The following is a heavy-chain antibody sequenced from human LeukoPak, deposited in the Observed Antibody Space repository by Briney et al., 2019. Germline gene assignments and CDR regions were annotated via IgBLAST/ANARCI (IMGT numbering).Heavy chain of an antibody. Sequence: GGSLRLSCAASGFKFDDYAIHWVRQAPGKGLEWLSIISWNGGFMDYADSVKGRFTISRDNVKNSVYLQMNSLRPEDTAFYYCAKVRGTYSSGFYFDSRGQGTLVTVSS. V-gene: IGHV3-9*01. D-gene: IGHD6-19*01. J-gene: IGHJ4*02. CDR3: AKVRGTYSSGFYFDS. CDR2: ISWNGGFM. CDR1: GFKFDDYA.